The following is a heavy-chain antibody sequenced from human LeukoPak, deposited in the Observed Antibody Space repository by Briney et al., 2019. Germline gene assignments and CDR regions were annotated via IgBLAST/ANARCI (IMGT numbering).Heavy chain of an antibody. V-gene: IGHV1-8*01. D-gene: IGHD6-19*01. CDR3: AILLGYSSGWYKGNWFDP. CDR1: GYTFTSYD. J-gene: IGHJ5*02. Sequence: ASVKVSCKASGYTFTSYDINWVRQATGQGLEGMGWMNPNSGNTGYAQKFQGRVTMTTNTSISTAYMELSSLRSADTAVYYCAILLGYSSGWYKGNWFDPWGQGTLVTVSS. CDR2: MNPNSGNT.